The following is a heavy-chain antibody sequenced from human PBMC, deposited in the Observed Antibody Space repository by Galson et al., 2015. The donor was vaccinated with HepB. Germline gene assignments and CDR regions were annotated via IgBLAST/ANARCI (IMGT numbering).Heavy chain of an antibody. J-gene: IGHJ4*02. Sequence: SETLSLTCAVYGGSFSGYYWSWIRQPPGRGLEWIGEINYSGTNNYNPSLRSRVTISVDTSRNQFSLKLSSVTAADTAVYYCARKGYSGWLFDYWGQGTLVTVSS. D-gene: IGHD6-19*01. CDR3: ARKGYSGWLFDY. V-gene: IGHV4-34*01. CDR1: GGSFSGYY. CDR2: INYSGTN.